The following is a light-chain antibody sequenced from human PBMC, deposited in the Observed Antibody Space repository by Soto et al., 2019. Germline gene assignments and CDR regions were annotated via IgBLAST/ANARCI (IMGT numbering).Light chain of an antibody. Sequence: QSALTQPASVSGSPGQSITISCTGTSSDIGGYNYVSWYQQHPGKAPKLMIYEVNHRPSGVSDRFSGSKSGNTASLTISGLQAEDEADYYCSSYTIRSTVIFGGVTKVTVL. CDR1: SSDIGGYNY. CDR3: SSYTIRSTVI. CDR2: EVN. V-gene: IGLV2-14*01. J-gene: IGLJ2*01.